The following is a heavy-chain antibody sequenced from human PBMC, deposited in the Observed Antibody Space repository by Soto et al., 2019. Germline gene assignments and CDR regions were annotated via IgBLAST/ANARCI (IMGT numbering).Heavy chain of an antibody. J-gene: IGHJ6*03. Sequence: EVQLLESGGDLVQPGGSLRLSCTASGFNFGNYVMSWVRQAPGKGLEWVAAISGNGATTYFADSVKGRFTFSRDNSKNPLYLQMNHLRDEDTAVYYCAKVARPDDLLPGNYRVYYFYYIDVWGEGTTVTVS. CDR3: AKVARPDDLLPGNYRVYYFYYIDV. D-gene: IGHD3-9*01. CDR2: ISGNGATT. V-gene: IGHV3-23*01. CDR1: GFNFGNYV.